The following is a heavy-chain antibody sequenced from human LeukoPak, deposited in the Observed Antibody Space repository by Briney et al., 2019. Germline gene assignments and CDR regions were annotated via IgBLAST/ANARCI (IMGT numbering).Heavy chain of an antibody. Sequence: PGRSLRLSCAASGFTFSSYEMNWVRQAPGKGLEWVSYISSSGSTIYYADSVKGRFTISRDNAKNSLYLQMNSLRAEDTAVYYCARVGRWFGEFYFDYWGQGTLVTVSS. V-gene: IGHV3-48*03. D-gene: IGHD3-10*01. CDR1: GFTFSSYE. CDR2: ISSSGSTI. CDR3: ARVGRWFGEFYFDY. J-gene: IGHJ4*02.